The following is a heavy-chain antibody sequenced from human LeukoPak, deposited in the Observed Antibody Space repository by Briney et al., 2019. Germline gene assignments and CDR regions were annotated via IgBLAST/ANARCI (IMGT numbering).Heavy chain of an antibody. CDR1: GVSISSDY. D-gene: IGHD4-17*01. CDR3: ARRLRQNLFDP. Sequence: PSETLSLTCTVSGVSISSDYWSWIRLPPGKGLEWIGYIYYSGSSNYNPSLKSRVTMSVDTSKNQFSLKLTSVTAADTAVYYCARRLRQNLFDPRGQGTLVTVSS. CDR2: IYYSGSS. V-gene: IGHV4-59*08. J-gene: IGHJ5*02.